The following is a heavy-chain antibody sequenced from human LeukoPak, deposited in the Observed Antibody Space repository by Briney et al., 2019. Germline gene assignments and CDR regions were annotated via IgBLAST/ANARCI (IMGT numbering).Heavy chain of an antibody. CDR1: GGSISSYY. J-gene: IGHJ4*02. Sequence: PSETLSLTCTVSGGSISSYYWSWIRQPPGKGLEWIGYIYYSGSTNYNPSLKSRVTISVDTSKNQFSLKLSSVTAADTAVYYCARLGPRFRPFSYDYWGQGTLVTVSS. CDR2: IYYSGST. CDR3: ARLGPRFRPFSYDY. V-gene: IGHV4-59*08. D-gene: IGHD2/OR15-2a*01.